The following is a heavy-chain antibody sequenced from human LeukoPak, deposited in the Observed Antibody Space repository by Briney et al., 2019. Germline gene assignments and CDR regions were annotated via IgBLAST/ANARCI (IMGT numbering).Heavy chain of an antibody. V-gene: IGHV4-31*03. D-gene: IGHD2-15*01. CDR3: ARGTPRLFDY. CDR2: IYYSGSA. Sequence: SQTLSLTCTVSGGSISRGGHYWSWIRQHPAKGLEWIGYIYYSGSAYYNPSLESRVTISIDTSKNQFSLKLTSVTAADTAVYFCARGTPRLFDYWGQGTLVTVSS. J-gene: IGHJ4*02. CDR1: GGSISRGGHY.